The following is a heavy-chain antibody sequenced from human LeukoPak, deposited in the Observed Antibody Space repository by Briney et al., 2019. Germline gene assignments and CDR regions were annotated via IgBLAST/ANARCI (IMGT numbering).Heavy chain of an antibody. CDR1: GFAFNTYT. J-gene: IGHJ4*02. V-gene: IGHV3-48*01. D-gene: IGHD4-17*01. CDR2: IDTSSDII. Sequence: GGSLRHSCAASGFAFNTYTMNWFRQAPGKGLEWISYIDTSSDIIYYADSVMGRFTISRDNAKNSLYLQMNSLRGDDAAVYYCARDFADYGDFDYWGQGTLVTVSS. CDR3: ARDFADYGDFDY.